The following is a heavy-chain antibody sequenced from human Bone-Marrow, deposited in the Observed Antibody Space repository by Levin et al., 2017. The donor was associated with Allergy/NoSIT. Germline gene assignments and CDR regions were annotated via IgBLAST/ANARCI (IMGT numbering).Heavy chain of an antibody. J-gene: IGHJ4*02. Sequence: SCTASGFIVSDNYMNWVRQAPGKGLEWVSGISSNSGTIGYADSVKGRFTISRDNAKNSLYLQMNSLRGEDSALYYCAKASNLRGSIAAADYWGQGTLVTVSS. CDR3: AKASNLRGSIAAADY. CDR2: ISSNSGTI. V-gene: IGHV3-9*01. CDR1: GFIVSDNY. D-gene: IGHD6-13*01.